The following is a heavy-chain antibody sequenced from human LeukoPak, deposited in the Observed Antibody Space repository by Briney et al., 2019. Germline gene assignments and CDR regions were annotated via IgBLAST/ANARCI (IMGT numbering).Heavy chain of an antibody. D-gene: IGHD2-15*01. CDR3: ARDAEVYCGGSRYGPSWYYYYMDV. J-gene: IGHJ6*03. CDR1: GYTFTSYG. CDR2: ISAYNGNT. Sequence: ASVKVSCKASGYTFTSYGISWVRQAPGQGLEWMGWISAYNGNTNYAQKLQGRVTMTTDTSTSTAYMELRSLRSDDTAVYYCARDAEVYCGGSRYGPSWYYYYMDVWGKGTTVTVSS. V-gene: IGHV1-18*01.